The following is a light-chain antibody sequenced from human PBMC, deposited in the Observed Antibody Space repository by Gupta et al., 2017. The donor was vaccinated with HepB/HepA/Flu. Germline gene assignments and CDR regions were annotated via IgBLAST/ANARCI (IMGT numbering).Light chain of an antibody. CDR3: QERSNWPSLT. CDR2: ATS. V-gene: IGKV3-11*01. CDR1: QTVKNY. J-gene: IGKJ3*01. Sequence: IVLTQSPATLSLSPGERSTLSCRASQTVKNYLAWYKQKAGQAPRLLIYATSKRDTGLTARFGGRGYGKDLTLTSSSREQGDFAGYYFQERSNWPSLTFGPGTKVDIK.